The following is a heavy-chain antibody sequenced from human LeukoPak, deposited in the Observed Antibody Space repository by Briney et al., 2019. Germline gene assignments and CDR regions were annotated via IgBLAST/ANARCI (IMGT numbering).Heavy chain of an antibody. J-gene: IGHJ6*03. D-gene: IGHD1-26*01. CDR2: MFYGGTT. CDR3: ARWRVGATPYYYYYMDV. Sequence: SETLSLTCTVSGGPITSSGYYWGWIRQPPGKGLEWIGSMFYGGTTYHNPSLKSRVTIFVDTSKTQFSLNLNSVTASDTAVYYCARWRVGATPYYYYYMDVWGKGTTVTVPS. V-gene: IGHV4-39*01. CDR1: GGPITSSGYY.